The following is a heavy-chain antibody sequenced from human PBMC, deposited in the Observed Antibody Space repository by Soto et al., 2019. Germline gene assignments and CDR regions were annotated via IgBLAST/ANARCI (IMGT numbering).Heavy chain of an antibody. Sequence: QVQLQQWGAGLLKPSETLSLTCAVYGGSFSGYYWSWLRQPPGKGPEWIGEINHSGNTKYNPSLESQVTISVDTSKNQFSLKLNSVSAADTAVYYCAWTGGMDGWSQGATVTVSS. V-gene: IGHV4-34*01. J-gene: IGHJ6*02. CDR3: AWTGGMDG. CDR1: GGSFSGYY. CDR2: INHSGNT.